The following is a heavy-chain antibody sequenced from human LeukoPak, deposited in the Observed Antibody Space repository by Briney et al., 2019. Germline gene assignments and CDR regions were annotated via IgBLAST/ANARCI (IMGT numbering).Heavy chain of an antibody. CDR3: ARFRSVTFDY. CDR1: GFTFSSYA. CDR2: ISYDGNNK. D-gene: IGHD4-17*01. J-gene: IGHJ4*02. V-gene: IGHV3-30*04. Sequence: PGGSLRLSCAASGFTFSSYAMHWVRQAPGKGLEWVAIISYDGNNKYYADSVKGRFTISRDNSKNTLYLQMNSLRAEDTAVYYCARFRSVTFDYWGQGTLVTVSS.